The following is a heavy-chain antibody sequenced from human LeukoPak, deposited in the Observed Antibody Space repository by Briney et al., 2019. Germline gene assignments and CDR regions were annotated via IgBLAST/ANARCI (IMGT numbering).Heavy chain of an antibody. Sequence: GASVKVSCKASGYTFTSYAMNWVRQAPGQGLEWMGWINTNTGNLTYVQGFTGRFVFSLDTSVSTAYLQISSLKTEDTAVYYCARVSRSRGEWLFDYWGQGTLVSVSS. V-gene: IGHV7-4-1*02. CDR1: GYTFTSYA. CDR2: INTNTGNL. D-gene: IGHD3-3*01. J-gene: IGHJ4*02. CDR3: ARVSRSRGEWLFDY.